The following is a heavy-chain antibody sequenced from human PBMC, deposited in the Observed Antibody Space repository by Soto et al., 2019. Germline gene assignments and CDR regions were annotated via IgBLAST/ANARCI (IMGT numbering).Heavy chain of an antibody. Sequence: GASVKVSCKVSGYTLTELSMHWVRQAPGKGLEWMGGFDPEDGETIYAQKFQGRVTMTEDTSTDTAYMELSSLRSEDTAVYYCATTGWSMTTVTTGYYYGMDVWGQGTTVTVSS. V-gene: IGHV1-24*01. CDR1: GYTLTELS. J-gene: IGHJ6*02. D-gene: IGHD4-4*01. CDR2: FDPEDGET. CDR3: ATTGWSMTTVTTGYYYGMDV.